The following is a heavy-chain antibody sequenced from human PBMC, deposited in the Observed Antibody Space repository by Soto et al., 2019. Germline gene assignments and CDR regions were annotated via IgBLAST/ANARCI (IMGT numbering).Heavy chain of an antibody. CDR3: ARLKGGFYDYIWGSYRKLPGAFDI. D-gene: IGHD3-16*02. CDR2: IYYSGST. V-gene: IGHV4-31*03. J-gene: IGHJ3*02. Sequence: QVQLQESGPGLVKPSQTLSLTCTVSGGSISSGGYYWSWIRQHPGKGLEWIGYIYYSGSTYYNPSLKSRVTISVDTSKNQFSLKLSSVTAADTAVYYCARLKGGFYDYIWGSYRKLPGAFDIWGQGTMVTVSS. CDR1: GGSISSGGYY.